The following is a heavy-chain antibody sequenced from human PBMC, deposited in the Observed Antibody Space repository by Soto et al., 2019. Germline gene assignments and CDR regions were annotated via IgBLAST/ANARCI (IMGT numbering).Heavy chain of an antibody. CDR1: GGTFSSYT. D-gene: IGHD3-3*01. J-gene: IGHJ6*02. CDR3: ARGPWSNYYYYGMDV. Sequence: SVKVSCKASGGTFSSYTISWVRQAPGQGLEWMGRIIPILGIANYAQKFQGRVTITADKSTSTAYMELSSLRSEDTAVYYCARGPWSNYYYYGMDVWGQGTTVTVSS. V-gene: IGHV1-69*02. CDR2: IIPILGIA.